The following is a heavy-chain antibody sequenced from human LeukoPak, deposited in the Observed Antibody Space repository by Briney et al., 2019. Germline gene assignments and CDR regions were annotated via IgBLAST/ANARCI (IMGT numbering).Heavy chain of an antibody. Sequence: GSLRLSCAASGFTFSSSTMSWVRPAPGKGLEWVSSISGSGDSTWYADSVKGRFTISRDNSKNTLSLQMNSLRAEDTAVYYCAKLVPSWGQGTLVTVSS. D-gene: IGHD6-13*01. V-gene: IGHV3-23*01. CDR3: AKLVPS. CDR1: GFTFSSST. J-gene: IGHJ5*02. CDR2: ISGSGDST.